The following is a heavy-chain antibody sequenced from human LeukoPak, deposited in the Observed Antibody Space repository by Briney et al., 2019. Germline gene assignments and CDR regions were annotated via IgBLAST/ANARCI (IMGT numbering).Heavy chain of an antibody. CDR3: ARYSGSYHSFHY. CDR2: IRQDGSEK. CDR1: GFTFSNYW. J-gene: IGHJ4*02. D-gene: IGHD1-26*01. Sequence: GGSLRLSCAASGFTFSNYWMSWVRQAPGKGLEWVANIRQDGSEKYYVNSVKGRFTISRDNAKNSLYLQMNSLKTEDTAVYYCARYSGSYHSFHYWGQGTLVTVSS. V-gene: IGHV3-7*05.